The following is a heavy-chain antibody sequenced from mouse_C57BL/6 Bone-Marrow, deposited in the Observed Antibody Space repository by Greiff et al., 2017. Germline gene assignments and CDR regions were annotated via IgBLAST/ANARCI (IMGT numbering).Heavy chain of an antibody. CDR3: ARWVSSSGSAWFAY. D-gene: IGHD3-2*02. Sequence: QVQLQQPGAELVRPGTSVKLSCKASGYTFTSYWMHWVKQRPGQGLEWIGVIDPSDSYTNYNQKFKGKATLTVDTSSSTAYMQLSSLTSEDSAVYYCARWVSSSGSAWFAYWGQGTLVTVSA. V-gene: IGHV1-59*01. CDR2: IDPSDSYT. J-gene: IGHJ3*01. CDR1: GYTFTSYW.